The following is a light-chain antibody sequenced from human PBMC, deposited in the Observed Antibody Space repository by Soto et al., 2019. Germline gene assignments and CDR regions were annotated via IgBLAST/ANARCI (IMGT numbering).Light chain of an antibody. Sequence: DLQMTQSPSSLSASVGDRVTITCRASQSINTFLNWYQQKPGKAPKLLIYAASNLQSGVPSRFSGSGSGTDFTLAINSLQREDFATYYCQQSYNTQGTFGQGTKVESK. CDR1: QSINTF. J-gene: IGKJ2*01. CDR3: QQSYNTQGT. V-gene: IGKV1-39*01. CDR2: AAS.